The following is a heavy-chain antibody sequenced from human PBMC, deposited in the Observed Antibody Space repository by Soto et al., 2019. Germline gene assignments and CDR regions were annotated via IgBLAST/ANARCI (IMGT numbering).Heavy chain of an antibody. J-gene: IGHJ6*03. CDR2: IIPILGIA. CDR3: AREFKNYMDV. CDR1: GGTFSSYT. Sequence: QVQLVQSGAEVKKPGSSVKVSCKASGGTFSSYTISWVRQAPGQGLEWMGRIIPILGIANYAQKFQCRVTITADKSTSTAYMELSSLRSEDTAVYYCAREFKNYMDVWGKGTTVTVSS. V-gene: IGHV1-69*08.